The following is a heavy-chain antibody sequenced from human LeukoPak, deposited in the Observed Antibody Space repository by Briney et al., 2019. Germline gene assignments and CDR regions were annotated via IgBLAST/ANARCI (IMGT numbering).Heavy chain of an antibody. D-gene: IGHD2-21*02. CDR2: ISAYNGNT. CDR1: GYTFTSYG. J-gene: IGHJ6*02. V-gene: IGHV1-18*01. CDR3: ARDPPIVVVTLRGDYYYGMDV. Sequence: ASVKVSCKASGYTFTSYGISWVRQAPGQGLEWMGLISAYNGNTNYAQKLQGRVTMTTDTSTSTAYMELRSLRSDDTAVYYCARDPPIVVVTLRGDYYYGMDVWGQGTTVTVSS.